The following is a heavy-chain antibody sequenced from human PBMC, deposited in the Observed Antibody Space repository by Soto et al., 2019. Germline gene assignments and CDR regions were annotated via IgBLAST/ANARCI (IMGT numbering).Heavy chain of an antibody. CDR1: GGSISSSSYY. Sequence: SETLSLTCTVSGGSISSSSYYWGWIRQPPGKGLEWIGSIYYSGSTYYNPSLKSRVTISVDTSKNQFSLKLSSVTAADTAVYYCARGRKGYCGGDCYSYPDYWGQGTLVTVSS. CDR3: ARGRKGYCGGDCYSYPDY. V-gene: IGHV4-39*01. J-gene: IGHJ4*02. D-gene: IGHD2-21*01. CDR2: IYYSGST.